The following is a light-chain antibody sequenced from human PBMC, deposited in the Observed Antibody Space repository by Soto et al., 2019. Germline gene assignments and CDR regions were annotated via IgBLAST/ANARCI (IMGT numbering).Light chain of an antibody. Sequence: QSVLTQPASVSGPPGQSITISCTGTSSDVAGYNYVSWYQQHPGKAPKLMIYEITNRPSGVSNRFSGSRSGNTASLTISGLQAEDEADYYCSSYISSDVVFGGGTKLTVL. CDR3: SSYISSDVV. V-gene: IGLV2-14*01. CDR2: EIT. J-gene: IGLJ2*01. CDR1: SSDVAGYNY.